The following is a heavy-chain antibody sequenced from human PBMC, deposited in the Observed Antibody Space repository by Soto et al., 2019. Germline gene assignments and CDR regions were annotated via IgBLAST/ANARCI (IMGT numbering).Heavy chain of an antibody. D-gene: IGHD1-26*01. CDR1: GYTFTSYA. CDR3: ARELEASTPLAY. J-gene: IGHJ4*02. Sequence: GASVEVSCKASGYTFTSYAMHWVRQAPGQRLEWMGWINAGNGNTKYSQKFQGRVTITRDTSASTAYMELSSLRSEDTAVYYCARELEASTPLAYWGQGTLVTVSS. CDR2: INAGNGNT. V-gene: IGHV1-3*01.